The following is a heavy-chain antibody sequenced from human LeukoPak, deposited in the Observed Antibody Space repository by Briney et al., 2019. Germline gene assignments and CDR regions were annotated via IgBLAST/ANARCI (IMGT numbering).Heavy chain of an antibody. CDR1: GGSISSGDYY. Sequence: SETLSLTCTVSGGSISSGDYYWSWIRQPPGKGLEWIGYIYYSGSTYYNPSLKSRVTISVDTSKNQFSLKLSSVTAADTAVYYCARDRDDCSGGSCYNSWFDPRGQGTLVTVSS. D-gene: IGHD2-15*01. J-gene: IGHJ5*02. CDR3: ARDRDDCSGGSCYNSWFDP. CDR2: IYYSGST. V-gene: IGHV4-30-4*01.